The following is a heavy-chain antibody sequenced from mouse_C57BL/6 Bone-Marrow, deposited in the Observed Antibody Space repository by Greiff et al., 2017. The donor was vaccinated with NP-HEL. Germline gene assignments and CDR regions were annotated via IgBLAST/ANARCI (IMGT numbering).Heavy chain of an antibody. CDR1: GYAFSSYW. V-gene: IGHV1-80*01. J-gene: IGHJ1*03. D-gene: IGHD2-5*01. Sequence: VQLQESGAELVKPGASVKISCKASGYAFSSYWMNWVKQRPGKGLEWIGQIYPGDGDTNYNGKFKGKATLTADKSSSTAYMQLSSLTSEDSAVDFCARPYYSNYHWYFDVWGTGTTVTVSS. CDR2: IYPGDGDT. CDR3: ARPYYSNYHWYFDV.